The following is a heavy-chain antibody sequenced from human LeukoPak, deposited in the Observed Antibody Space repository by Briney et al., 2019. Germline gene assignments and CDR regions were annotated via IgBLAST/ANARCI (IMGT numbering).Heavy chain of an antibody. J-gene: IGHJ3*02. Sequence: GGSLRLSCAASGFTFSSYAMSWVRQAPGKGLEWVSAISGSGGSTYYADSVKGRFTISRDNSKNTLYLQMNSLRAEDTAVYYCAKDWEYGDYAGDDAFDIWGQGTMVTVSS. CDR3: AKDWEYGDYAGDDAFDI. CDR1: GFTFSSYA. D-gene: IGHD4-17*01. V-gene: IGHV3-23*01. CDR2: ISGSGGST.